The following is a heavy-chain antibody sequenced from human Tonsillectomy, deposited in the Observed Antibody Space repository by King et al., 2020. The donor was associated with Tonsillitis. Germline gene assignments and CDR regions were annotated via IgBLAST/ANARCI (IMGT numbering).Heavy chain of an antibody. D-gene: IGHD6-13*01. CDR1: GGTFSSYA. V-gene: IGHV1-69*01. CDR3: ARGGSSSWYVYYYGMDV. J-gene: IGHJ6*02. Sequence: QLVQSGAEVKKPGSSVKVSCKASGGTFSSYAISWVRQAPGQGLEWMGGIIPIFGTANYAQKFQGIVTITADESTSTAYMELSSLRSEDTAVYYCARGGSSSWYVYYYGMDVWGQGTTVTVSS. CDR2: IIPIFGTA.